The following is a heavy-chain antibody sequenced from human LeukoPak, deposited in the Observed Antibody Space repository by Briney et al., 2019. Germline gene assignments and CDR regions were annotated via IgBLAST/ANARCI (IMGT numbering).Heavy chain of an antibody. J-gene: IGHJ4*02. CDR3: TRDPNYYDSSGYYVDFDY. CDR2: IRSKAYGGTT. V-gene: IGHV3-49*03. Sequence: GGSLRLSCTASGFTLGDYAMSWFRQAPGKGLEWVGFIRSKAYGGTTEYAASVKGRFTISRDDSKSIAYLQMNSLKTGDTAVYYCTRDPNYYDSSGYYVDFDYWGQGTLVTVSS. D-gene: IGHD3-22*01. CDR1: GFTLGDYA.